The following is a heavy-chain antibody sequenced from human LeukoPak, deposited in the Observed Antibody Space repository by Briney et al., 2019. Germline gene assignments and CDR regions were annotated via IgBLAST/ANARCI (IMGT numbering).Heavy chain of an antibody. CDR1: GFTVSSNY. CDR2: IYSGGST. D-gene: IGHD3-22*01. V-gene: IGHV3-53*01. Sequence: XGSLRLSCAVSGFTVSSNYMSWVRQAPGKGLEWVSVIYSGGSTYYADSVKGRFTISRDNSKNTLYLQMNSLRAEDTAVYYCASNTYYYDSSAYYLFYYYYGMDVWGQGTTVTVSS. J-gene: IGHJ6*02. CDR3: ASNTYYYDSSAYYLFYYYYGMDV.